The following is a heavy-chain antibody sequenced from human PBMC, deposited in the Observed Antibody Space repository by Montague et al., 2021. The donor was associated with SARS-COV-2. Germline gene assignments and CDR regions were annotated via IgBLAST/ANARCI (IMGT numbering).Heavy chain of an antibody. CDR2: ISSSSSYI. CDR1: GFTFSSYW. D-gene: IGHD3-3*01. CDR3: ARGYDFWSGGYYYYYGMDV. Sequence: SLRLSCAASGFTFSSYWMYWVRQAPGKGLGWVSSISSSSSYIYYADSVKGRFTISRDNAKNSLYLQMNSLRAEDTAVYYCARGYDFWSGGYYYYYGMDVWGQGTTVTVSS. J-gene: IGHJ6*02. V-gene: IGHV3-21*01.